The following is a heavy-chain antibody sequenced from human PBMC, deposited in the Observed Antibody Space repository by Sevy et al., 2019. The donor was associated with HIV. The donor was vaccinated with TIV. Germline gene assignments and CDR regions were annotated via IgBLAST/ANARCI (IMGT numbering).Heavy chain of an antibody. V-gene: IGHV1-24*01. CDR2: FDPEDEET. D-gene: IGHD3-22*01. CDR3: ATTKDYSDSSGSPSDY. Sequence: ASVKVSCKVSGYTLSELSMHLVRLAPGKGLEWMGRFDPEDEETTDAQKFQGRFTMTEDTSTDTAYMELGSLRSEDTVASYCATTKDYSDSSGSPSDYWGQGTLVTVSS. J-gene: IGHJ4*02. CDR1: GYTLSELS.